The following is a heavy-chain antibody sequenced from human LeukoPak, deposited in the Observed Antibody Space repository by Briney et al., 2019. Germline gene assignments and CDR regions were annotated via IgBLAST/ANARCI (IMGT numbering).Heavy chain of an antibody. V-gene: IGHV3-11*01. CDR3: ARGAPSPYYYYGMDV. Sequence: PGGSLRLSCAASGFTFSDYYMSWIRQAPGKGLEWVSYISSSGSTIYYADSVKGRFTTSRDNAKNSLYLQMNSLRAEDTAVYYCARGAPSPYYYYGMDVWGQGTTVTVSS. J-gene: IGHJ6*02. CDR1: GFTFSDYY. CDR2: ISSSGSTI.